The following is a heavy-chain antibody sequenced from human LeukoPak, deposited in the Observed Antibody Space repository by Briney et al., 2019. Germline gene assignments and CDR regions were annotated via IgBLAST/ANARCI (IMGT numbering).Heavy chain of an antibody. CDR1: GFTFSSYW. CDR3: ARAYGSGSYSGVYFDY. Sequence: GGSLRLSCAASGFTFSSYWMYWVRQAPGKGLVWVSRINSDGSSTSNADSVKGRFTISRDNAKNTLYLQMNSLRAEDTAVYYCARAYGSGSYSGVYFDYWGQGTLVTVSS. CDR2: INSDGSST. V-gene: IGHV3-74*01. D-gene: IGHD3-10*01. J-gene: IGHJ4*02.